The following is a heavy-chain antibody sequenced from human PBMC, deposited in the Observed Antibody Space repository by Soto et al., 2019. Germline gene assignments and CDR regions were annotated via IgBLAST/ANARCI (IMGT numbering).Heavy chain of an antibody. J-gene: IGHJ6*02. CDR3: AVDESYYYYGMDV. Sequence: GGSMRLSCAASGLTLSSNDMHWVRQAPGKGLVWVSRINSDGSSTSYADSVKGRFTISRDNAKNTLYLQMNSLRAEDTAVYYCAVDESYYYYGMDVWGQGTTVTVSS. CDR2: INSDGSST. CDR1: GLTLSSND. V-gene: IGHV3-74*01.